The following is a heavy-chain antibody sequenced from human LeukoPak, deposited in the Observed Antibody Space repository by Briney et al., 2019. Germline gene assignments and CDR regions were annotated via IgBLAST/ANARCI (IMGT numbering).Heavy chain of an antibody. CDR1: GFTLSSYA. Sequence: GGSLRLSCAASGFTLSSYAISWVRQAPGKGLEWVSAISGSGGSTYYADSVKGRFTISRDNSKNTLYLQMNSLRAEDTAVYYCAKDRPDYYGSYFDYWGQGTLVTVSS. D-gene: IGHD3-10*01. J-gene: IGHJ4*02. CDR2: ISGSGGST. V-gene: IGHV3-23*01. CDR3: AKDRPDYYGSYFDY.